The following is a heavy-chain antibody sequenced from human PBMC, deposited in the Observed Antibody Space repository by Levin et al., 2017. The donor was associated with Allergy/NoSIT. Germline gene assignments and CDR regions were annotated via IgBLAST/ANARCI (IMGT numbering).Heavy chain of an antibody. CDR2: IYDSGST. D-gene: IGHD1-14*01. CDR1: GGSISSYY. J-gene: IGHJ5*02. V-gene: IGHV4-59*01. Sequence: SETLSLTCTVSGGSISSYYWSWIRQPPGKGLEWIGYIYDSGSTYYNPSLKSRVTIFVDTSKNQFSLRLSSVTAADTAVYYCARSGVEPHLRLDPWGQGTLVTVSS. CDR3: ARSGVEPHLRLDP.